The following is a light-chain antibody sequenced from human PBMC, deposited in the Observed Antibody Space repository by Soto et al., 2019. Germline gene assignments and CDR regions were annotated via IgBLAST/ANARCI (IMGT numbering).Light chain of an antibody. Sequence: EIVMTQSPATLSVSLGERVTLYCRASQSVSSYLAWYQQKPGQAPRLLISDASTRATDIPDRFSGSGSGTDFTLNISSLQSTDLAVYYCLQYSTWPPLYTFGQGTKLEIK. V-gene: IGKV3-15*01. CDR2: DAS. CDR1: QSVSSY. CDR3: LQYSTWPPLYT. J-gene: IGKJ2*01.